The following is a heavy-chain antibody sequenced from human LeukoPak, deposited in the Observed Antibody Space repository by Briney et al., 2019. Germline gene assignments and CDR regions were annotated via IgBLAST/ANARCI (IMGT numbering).Heavy chain of an antibody. V-gene: IGHV3-15*01. Sequence: PGGSLRLSCAASGFTFGNAWMTWVRQAPGKGLEWVGRIKSKTDGATTDYAAPVKGRFTISRDDSKNTLYLQMNSLRAEDTAVYYCAKEVFTVTTLGDAFDIWGQGTMVTVSS. CDR3: AKEVFTVTTLGDAFDI. D-gene: IGHD4-11*01. J-gene: IGHJ3*02. CDR2: IKSKTDGATT. CDR1: GFTFGNAW.